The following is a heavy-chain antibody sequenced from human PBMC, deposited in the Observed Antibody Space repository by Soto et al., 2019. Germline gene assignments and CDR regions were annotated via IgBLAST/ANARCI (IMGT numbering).Heavy chain of an antibody. D-gene: IGHD1-1*01. CDR1: GYTFSNEA. J-gene: IGHJ4*02. V-gene: IGHV1-18*01. Sequence: QVQLVQSGAEVKNPGTSLKVSCKASGYTFSNEAITWVRQAPGQGLEWMGWCSAYNGNTNYAQKFKGRVTMTTDTSTSTAYMEGRSLRYDGTAVYFCARASRYYWNYMMDWGQGTPVTVSS. CDR3: ARASRYYWNYMMD. CDR2: CSAYNGNT.